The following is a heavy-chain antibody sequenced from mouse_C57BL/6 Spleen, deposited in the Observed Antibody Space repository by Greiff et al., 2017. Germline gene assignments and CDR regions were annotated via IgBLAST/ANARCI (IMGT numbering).Heavy chain of an antibody. CDR2: ILPGSGST. J-gene: IGHJ4*01. Sequence: QVQLKQSGAALMKPGASVKLSCKATGYTFTGYWIEWVKQRPGHGLEWIGEILPGSGSTNYNEKFKGKATFTAATSSNTAYMKLSCLTTEDSAIYYCARWGTGNAMDYWGQGTSVTVSS. CDR3: ARWGTGNAMDY. D-gene: IGHD4-1*01. CDR1: GYTFTGYW. V-gene: IGHV1-9*01.